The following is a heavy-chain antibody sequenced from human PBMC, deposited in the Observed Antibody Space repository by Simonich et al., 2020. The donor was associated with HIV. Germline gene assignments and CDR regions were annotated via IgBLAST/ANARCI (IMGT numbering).Heavy chain of an antibody. CDR1: GGSFSGYY. CDR2: INHSGNT. J-gene: IGHJ6*02. D-gene: IGHD1-1*01. Sequence: QVQLQQWGAGLLKPSETLSLTCAVYGGSFSGYYWSWIRQPPGKGLEWIGEINHSGNTNYNPSLKSRVTISVDTSKNQFSLKLSSVTAADTAVYSCARGIPRNYYYFYYMDVWGQGTLVTVSS. CDR3: ARGIPRNYYYFYYMDV. V-gene: IGHV4-34*01.